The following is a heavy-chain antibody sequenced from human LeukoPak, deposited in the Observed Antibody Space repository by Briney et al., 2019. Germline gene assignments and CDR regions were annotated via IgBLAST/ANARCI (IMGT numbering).Heavy chain of an antibody. CDR3: ARADLLWFGELLSIDY. CDR1: GYTFTDYY. J-gene: IGHJ4*02. D-gene: IGHD3-10*01. CDR2: INPNSGNT. V-gene: IGHV1-18*04. Sequence: GASVKVSCKASGYTFTDYYMHWVRQAPGQGLEWMGWINPNSGNTNYAQKLQGRVTMTTDTSTSTAYMELRSLRSDDTAVYYCARADLLWFGELLSIDYWGQGTLVTVSS.